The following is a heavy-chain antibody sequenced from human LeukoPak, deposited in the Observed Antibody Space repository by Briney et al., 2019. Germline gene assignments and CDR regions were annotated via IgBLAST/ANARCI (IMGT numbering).Heavy chain of an antibody. CDR3: ARAPPKTHDYGDYDDY. J-gene: IGHJ4*02. CDR2: IIPIFGTA. Sequence: GYSVKVSCKASGGTFSSYAISWVRQAPGQGLEWMGGIIPIFGTANYAQKFQGRVTITADESTSTAYMELSSLRSEDTAVYYCARAPPKTHDYGDYDDYWGQGTLVTVSS. D-gene: IGHD4-17*01. CDR1: GGTFSSYA. V-gene: IGHV1-69*01.